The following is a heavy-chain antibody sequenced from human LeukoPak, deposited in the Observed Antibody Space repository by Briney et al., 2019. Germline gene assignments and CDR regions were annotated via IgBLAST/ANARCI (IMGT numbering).Heavy chain of an antibody. D-gene: IGHD6-19*01. Sequence: SETLSLTCTVSGGSISSYYWSWIRQPPGKGLEWIGYIYYSGSTNYNPSLKSRVTISVDTSKNQFSLKLSSVTAADTAVYYCARDRGGSSGSYYFDYWGQGTLVTVSS. V-gene: IGHV4-59*12. J-gene: IGHJ4*02. CDR3: ARDRGGSSGSYYFDY. CDR1: GGSISSYY. CDR2: IYYSGST.